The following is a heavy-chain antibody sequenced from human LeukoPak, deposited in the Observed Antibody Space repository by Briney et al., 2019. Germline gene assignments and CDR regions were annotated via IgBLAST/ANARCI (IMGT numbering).Heavy chain of an antibody. V-gene: IGHV4-39*01. J-gene: IGHJ5*02. Sequence: SETLSLTCAVSGVSISDSTYYGGWIRQPPGKGLEWIGNIYYSGRTNYNPSLKSRVTISVDTSKNHFSLKLSSVTAADTAVYNCASLGLRVYQNCFDPWGQGTLVTVSS. D-gene: IGHD3-16*01. CDR3: ASLGLRVYQNCFDP. CDR2: IYYSGRT. CDR1: GVSISDSTYY.